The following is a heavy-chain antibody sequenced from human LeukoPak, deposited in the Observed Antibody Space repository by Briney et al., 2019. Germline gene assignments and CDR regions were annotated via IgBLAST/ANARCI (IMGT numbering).Heavy chain of an antibody. V-gene: IGHV3-30*18. D-gene: IGHD5-12*01. Sequence: GGSLRLSCAVSGFTFSSYGMHWVRQAPGKGLEWVAVISYDGSNKYYADSVKGRFTISRDNSKNTLYLQMNSLRAEDTAVYYCANHLNVDRAAAWFDPWGQGTLVTVSS. CDR1: GFTFSSYG. J-gene: IGHJ5*02. CDR2: ISYDGSNK. CDR3: ANHLNVDRAAAWFDP.